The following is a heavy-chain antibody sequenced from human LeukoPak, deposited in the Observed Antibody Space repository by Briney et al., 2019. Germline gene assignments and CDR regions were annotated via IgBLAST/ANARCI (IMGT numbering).Heavy chain of an antibody. CDR2: ISGSGAKA. D-gene: IGHD3-10*01. Sequence: PGGSLRLSCAASGFTFSTSALSWVRQAPGRGLEWVSGISGSGAKAYYSDSVKGRFTISRDNSKSMLYLQMNSLRVEDTALYYCAKDPMWFGEGDYKYYMDVWGKGTTVTVSS. CDR1: GFTFSTSA. V-gene: IGHV3-23*01. CDR3: AKDPMWFGEGDYKYYMDV. J-gene: IGHJ6*03.